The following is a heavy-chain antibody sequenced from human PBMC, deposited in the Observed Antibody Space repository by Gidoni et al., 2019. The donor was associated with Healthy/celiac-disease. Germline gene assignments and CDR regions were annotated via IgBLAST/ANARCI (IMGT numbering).Heavy chain of an antibody. Sequence: EVQLVESGGGLIQPGGSLRLSCAASGFTVSSNSMSWVRQAPGKGLEWVAVIYSGGSTYYADSVKGRFTISRDNAKNTLYLQMNSLRAEDTAVYYCARWQWLPDAFDIWGQGTMVTVSS. V-gene: IGHV3-53*01. D-gene: IGHD6-19*01. CDR3: ARWQWLPDAFDI. CDR2: IYSGGST. CDR1: GFTVSSNS. J-gene: IGHJ3*02.